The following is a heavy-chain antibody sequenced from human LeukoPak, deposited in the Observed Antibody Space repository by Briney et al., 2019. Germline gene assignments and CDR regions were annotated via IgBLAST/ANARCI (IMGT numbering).Heavy chain of an antibody. CDR3: ARDPTRGSYYYYYYYGMDV. D-gene: IGHD1-26*01. CDR1: GGSISSSSYY. J-gene: IGHJ6*02. V-gene: IGHV4-39*02. CDR2: IYYSGST. Sequence: SETLSLTCTVSGGSISSSSYYWGWLRQPPGKGLEWIGSIYYSGSTYYNPSLKSRVTISVDTSKNQFSLKLSSVTAADTAVYYCARDPTRGSYYYYYYYGMDVWGQGTTVTVSS.